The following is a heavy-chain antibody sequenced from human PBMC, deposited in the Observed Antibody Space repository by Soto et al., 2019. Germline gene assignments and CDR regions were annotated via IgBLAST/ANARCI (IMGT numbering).Heavy chain of an antibody. D-gene: IGHD2-2*01. J-gene: IGHJ4*02. CDR3: ARDNASQY. Sequence: EVQLVESGGGLVQPGGSLRLSCAASGFIFSGYTMNWVRQAPGKGLEWISYISSSGSAIYYADSVKGRFTISRDNAKNSLNKKMNTRREEDGVLYYCARDNASQYWGQGVLVPVSS. CDR2: ISSSGSAI. V-gene: IGHV3-48*02. CDR1: GFIFSGYT.